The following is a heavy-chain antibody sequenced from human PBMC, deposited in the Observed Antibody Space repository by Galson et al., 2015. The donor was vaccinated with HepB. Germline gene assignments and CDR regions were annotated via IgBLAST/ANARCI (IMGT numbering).Heavy chain of an antibody. J-gene: IGHJ4*02. V-gene: IGHV3-33*01. CDR2: IWYDGSNK. D-gene: IGHD4-17*01. CDR1: GFTFSSYG. Sequence: SLRLSCAASGFTFSSYGMHWVRQAPGKGLEWVAVIWYDGSNKYYADSVKGRFTISRDNSKNTLYLQMNSLRAEDTAVYYCARHGFSMTTVTSVDYWGQGILVTVSS. CDR3: ARHGFSMTTVTSVDY.